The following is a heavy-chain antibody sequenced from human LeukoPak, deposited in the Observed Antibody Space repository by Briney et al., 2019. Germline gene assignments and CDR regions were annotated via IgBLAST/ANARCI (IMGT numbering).Heavy chain of an antibody. D-gene: IGHD4-11*01. J-gene: IGHJ4*02. CDR2: IKQDGSEK. V-gene: IGHV3-7*01. CDR1: GFTFSSYA. Sequence: PGGSLRLSCAASGFTFSSYAMSWVRQAPGKGLEWVANIKQDGSEKYYVDSVKGRFTISRDNAKNSLYLQMNSLRAEDTAVYYCARVERGDYREVYFDYWGQGTLVTVSS. CDR3: ARVERGDYREVYFDY.